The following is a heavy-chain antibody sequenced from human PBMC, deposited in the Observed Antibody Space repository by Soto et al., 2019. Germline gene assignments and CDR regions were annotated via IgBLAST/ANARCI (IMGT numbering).Heavy chain of an antibody. CDR2: IYYSGST. CDR1: GGSISSSSYY. CDR3: ARLRVGAHYGMDV. D-gene: IGHD1-26*01. Sequence: PSETLSLTCTVSGGSISSSSYYWGWIRQPPGKGLEWIGSIYYSGSTYYNPSLKSRVTISVDTSKNQLSLKLSSVTAADTAVYYCARLRVGAHYGMDVWGQGTTVTVSS. V-gene: IGHV4-39*01. J-gene: IGHJ6*02.